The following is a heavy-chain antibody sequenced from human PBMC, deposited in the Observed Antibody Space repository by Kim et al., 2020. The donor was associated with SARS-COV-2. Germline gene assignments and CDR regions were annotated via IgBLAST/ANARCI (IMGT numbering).Heavy chain of an antibody. Sequence: SETLSLTCAVSGGSISSSNWWSWVRQPPGKGLEWIGEIYHSGSTNYNPSLKSRVTISVDKSKNQFSLKLSSVTAADTAVYYCARGIASRVFYYDSKGLKGSAFDIWGQGTMVTVSS. CDR2: IYHSGST. CDR1: GGSISSSNW. J-gene: IGHJ3*02. CDR3: ARGIASRVFYYDSKGLKGSAFDI. D-gene: IGHD3-22*01. V-gene: IGHV4-4*02.